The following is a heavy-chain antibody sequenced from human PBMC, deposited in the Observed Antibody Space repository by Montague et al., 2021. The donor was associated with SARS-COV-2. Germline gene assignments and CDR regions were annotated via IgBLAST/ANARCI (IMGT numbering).Heavy chain of an antibody. CDR2: FDHSGDT. J-gene: IGHJ2*01. V-gene: IGHV4-59*11. CDR1: GGSISGHY. CDR3: AREFRIELWQTNWYFGL. D-gene: IGHD3-16*01. Sequence: SETLSLICSVSGGSISGHYWSWIRQPPGKGLEWIGNFDHSGDTKYNPSLKSRATISVDTSKNHFALRLSSVTAADTAVYYCAREFRIELWQTNWYFGLWGRGTLVTVSS.